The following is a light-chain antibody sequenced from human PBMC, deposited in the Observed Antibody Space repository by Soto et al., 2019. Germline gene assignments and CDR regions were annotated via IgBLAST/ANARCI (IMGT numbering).Light chain of an antibody. Sequence: QSVLTQPPSVSGAPGQRVTISCTGSSSNIGAGYDVHWYQQLPGTAPKLLIYGNSNRPSGVPDRFSGSKSGTSASLAITGLQAEDEADYSCQSYDSSLSGWVFGGGTQLTAL. J-gene: IGLJ3*02. CDR1: SSNIGAGYD. CDR2: GNS. V-gene: IGLV1-40*01. CDR3: QSYDSSLSGWV.